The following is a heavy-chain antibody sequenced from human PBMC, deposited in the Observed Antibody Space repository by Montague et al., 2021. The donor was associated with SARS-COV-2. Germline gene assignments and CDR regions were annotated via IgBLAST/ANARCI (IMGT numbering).Heavy chain of an antibody. CDR1: GGSFSDYH. Sequence: SETLSLTCAVYGGSFSDYHWTWTRQSPGGGLEWIGQINYGGSTKCNPSLRSRVTISIDTSKNQFSLKLTSVTAADTAVYYCARGAPGYWGQGTLVTVSS. CDR2: INYGGST. V-gene: IGHV4-34*01. CDR3: ARGAPGY. D-gene: IGHD1-1*01. J-gene: IGHJ4*02.